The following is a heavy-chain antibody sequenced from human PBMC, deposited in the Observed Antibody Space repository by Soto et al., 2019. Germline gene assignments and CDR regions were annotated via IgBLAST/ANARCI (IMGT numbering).Heavy chain of an antibody. J-gene: IGHJ5*01. V-gene: IGHV3-23*01. CDR2: ISGSGGST. Sequence: GGSLRLSCAASGFTFSSYAMSWVRQAPGKGLEWVSAISGSGGSTYYADSVKGRFTISRDNSKNTLYLQMNSLRAEDTAVYYCAKDLLGDCSGGSCYSHWFDSWGQRTLVTGSS. D-gene: IGHD2-15*01. CDR1: GFTFSSYA. CDR3: AKDLLGDCSGGSCYSHWFDS.